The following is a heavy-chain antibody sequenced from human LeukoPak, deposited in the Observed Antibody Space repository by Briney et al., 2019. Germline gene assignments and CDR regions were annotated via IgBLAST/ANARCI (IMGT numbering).Heavy chain of an antibody. Sequence: GGSQRLSCAAFGLTFSGSAMHWVRQASGKGLEWVGRIRSKANSYATAYAAAVKGRFTISRDDSKNTAYLQMNSLKTEDTAVYYCTRHGYNYTWDYWGQGTLVTVSS. CDR2: IRSKANSYAT. CDR1: GLTFSGSA. D-gene: IGHD5-24*01. V-gene: IGHV3-73*01. J-gene: IGHJ4*02. CDR3: TRHGYNYTWDY.